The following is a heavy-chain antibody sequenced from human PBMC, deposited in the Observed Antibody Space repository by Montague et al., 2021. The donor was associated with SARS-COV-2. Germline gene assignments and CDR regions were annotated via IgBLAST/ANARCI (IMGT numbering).Heavy chain of an antibody. V-gene: IGHV4-34*01. J-gene: IGHJ4*02. CDR2: IYQRGNS. D-gene: IGHD3-22*01. Sequence: SETLSLTCAVYGGTLSAYFWPRTRQSPGKALGRIGEIYQRGNSYYNPSPKSRDSISVHTSKNQFPLYLGSVTAADTAVYYCARGRQHFNMIVVVMTGGEYYFHYWDQRSLVTVAS. CDR3: ARGRQHFNMIVVVMTGGEYYFHY. CDR1: GGTLSAYF.